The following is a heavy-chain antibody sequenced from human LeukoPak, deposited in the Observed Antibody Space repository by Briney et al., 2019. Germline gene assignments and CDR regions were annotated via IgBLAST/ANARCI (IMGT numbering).Heavy chain of an antibody. Sequence: GGSLRLSCAASGFTFSSYWMHWVRQAPGKGLVWVSRINTDGSSTSYADSVKGRFTISRDNAKNTLYLQMNSLRAEDTAVYYCARVLRIVDPFDYWGQGTLVTVSS. CDR3: ARVLRIVDPFDY. D-gene: IGHD3-22*01. CDR1: GFTFSSYW. J-gene: IGHJ4*02. CDR2: INTDGSST. V-gene: IGHV3-74*01.